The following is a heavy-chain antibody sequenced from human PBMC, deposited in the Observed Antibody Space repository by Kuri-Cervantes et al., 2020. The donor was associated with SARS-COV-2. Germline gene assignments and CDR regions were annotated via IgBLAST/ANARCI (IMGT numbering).Heavy chain of an antibody. J-gene: IGHJ5*02. CDR3: ARLTIFGVDPGWFDP. V-gene: IGHV1-69*04. CDR1: GGTFSSYA. Sequence: SVKVSCKASGGTFSSYAISWVRQAPGQGLEWMGRIIPILGIANYAQKFQGRVTITADKSTSTAYMELSSLRSEDTAVYYCARLTIFGVDPGWFDPWGQGTLVTVSS. D-gene: IGHD3-3*01. CDR2: IIPILGIA.